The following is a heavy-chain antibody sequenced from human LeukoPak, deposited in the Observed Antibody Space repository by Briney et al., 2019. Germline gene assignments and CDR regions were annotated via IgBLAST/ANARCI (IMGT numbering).Heavy chain of an antibody. CDR2: IYYSGTT. CDR1: GGSISSGGYY. Sequence: SQTLSLTCTVSGGSISSGGYYWSWIRQHPGKGLEWIGYIYYSGTTNYNPSLKSRVTISVDTSKNQFSLKLSSVTAADTAVYYCARGPPETPTGIAAAGPTRPNWFDPWGQGTLVTVSS. CDR3: ARGPPETPTGIAAAGPTRPNWFDP. V-gene: IGHV4-31*03. D-gene: IGHD6-13*01. J-gene: IGHJ5*02.